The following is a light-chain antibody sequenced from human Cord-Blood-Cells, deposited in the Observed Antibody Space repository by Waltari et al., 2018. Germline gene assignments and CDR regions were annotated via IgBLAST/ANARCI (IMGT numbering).Light chain of an antibody. V-gene: IGLV2-23*01. Sequence: QSALTQPASASGSPGQSITISCTGTSSDVGSYNLVSWYQQHPGKAPKLMIFEGSKRPSGVSNRFSGSKSANTASLTITGLQAEDEADYYCCSYAGSSTWVFGGGTKLTVL. CDR2: EGS. CDR3: CSYAGSSTWV. J-gene: IGLJ3*02. CDR1: SSDVGSYNL.